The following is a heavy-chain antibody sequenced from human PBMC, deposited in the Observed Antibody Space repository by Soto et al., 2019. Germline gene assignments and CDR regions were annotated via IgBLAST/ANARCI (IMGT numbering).Heavy chain of an antibody. J-gene: IGHJ4*02. D-gene: IGHD2-2*01. CDR3: ATRGYCSSTSC. CDR1: ECTISSLA. CDR2: ISGSGGST. V-gene: IGHV3-23*01. Sequence: GVSQRLSCAASECTISSLAMSRVRQAPGKGLEWVSAISGSGGSTYYADSVKGRFTISRDNSKNTLYLQMNSLRAEDTAVYYCATRGYCSSTSCWGQGTLVTVS.